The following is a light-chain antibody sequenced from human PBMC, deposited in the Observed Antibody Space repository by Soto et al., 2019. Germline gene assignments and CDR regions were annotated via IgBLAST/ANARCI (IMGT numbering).Light chain of an antibody. Sequence: QSALTQPASVSGSPGQSITISCTGTSSDIGDYTHVSWYQQHPGKAPKLIIYEVSDRPSGVSNRFSGSKSGNTASLTISGLQTEDEADYYCCSYTSISTAAVFGGGTKLNVL. CDR3: CSYTSISTAAV. CDR2: EVS. CDR1: SSDIGDYTH. J-gene: IGLJ2*01. V-gene: IGLV2-14*01.